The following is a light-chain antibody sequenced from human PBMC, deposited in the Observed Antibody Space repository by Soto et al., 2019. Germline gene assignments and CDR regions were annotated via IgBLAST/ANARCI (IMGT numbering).Light chain of an antibody. J-gene: IGKJ1*01. CDR2: GAS. V-gene: IGKV3-20*01. Sequence: EIVLTQSPGTLSLSTGERATLSCRASQSVSSSYLAWYQQKPGQAPRLLIYGASSRATGIPDRFSGSGSGTDFTLTISRLEPEDFAVYYCQQYGSSPGTFGQWTKVEIK. CDR3: QQYGSSPGT. CDR1: QSVSSSY.